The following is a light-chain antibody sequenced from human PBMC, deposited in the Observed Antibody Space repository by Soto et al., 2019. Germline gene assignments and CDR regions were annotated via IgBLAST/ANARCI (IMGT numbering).Light chain of an antibody. CDR1: QTVSNTY. CDR3: QQYGALPPA. J-gene: IGKJ4*01. CDR2: GAS. Sequence: EIVLTQFPGALSLSPGERVTVSCRASQTVSNTYLAWYQQKSGQAPKFLIYGASNRATGIPDRFIGSGSGTDFTLTTSRLEPEDFEVYYCQQYGALPPAFGVGTKVEIK. V-gene: IGKV3-20*01.